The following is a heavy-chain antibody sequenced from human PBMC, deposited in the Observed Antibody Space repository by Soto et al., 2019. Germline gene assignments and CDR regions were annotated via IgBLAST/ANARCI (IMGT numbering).Heavy chain of an antibody. Sequence: QVQLVESGGGVVQPGRSLRLSCAASGFTFSSYGMHWVRQAPGKGLEWVAVISYDGSNKYYADSVKGRFTISRDNSKNTLYLQMNSVRAEDTAVYYWAKDWAAAGTEYFQHWGQGTLVTVSS. CDR1: GFTFSSYG. J-gene: IGHJ1*01. CDR3: AKDWAAAGTEYFQH. D-gene: IGHD6-13*01. V-gene: IGHV3-30*18. CDR2: ISYDGSNK.